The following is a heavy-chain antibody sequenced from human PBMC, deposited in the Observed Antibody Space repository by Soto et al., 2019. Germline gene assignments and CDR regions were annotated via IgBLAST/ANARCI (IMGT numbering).Heavy chain of an antibody. CDR1: GGSISSGGYY. D-gene: IGHD3-10*01. J-gene: IGHJ5*02. CDR2: IYYSGST. V-gene: IGHV4-31*03. Sequence: SETLSLTCTVSGGSISSGGYYWSWIRQHPGKGLEWIGYIYYSGSTYYNPSLKSRVTISVDTSKNQFSLKLSSVTAADTAVYYCARRVYGSGSYFRPGNWFDPWGQGTLVTVSS. CDR3: ARRVYGSGSYFRPGNWFDP.